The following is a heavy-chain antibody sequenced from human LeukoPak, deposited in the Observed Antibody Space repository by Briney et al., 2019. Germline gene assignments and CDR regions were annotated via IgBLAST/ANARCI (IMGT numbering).Heavy chain of an antibody. CDR3: SLARSEYHYGMDV. CDR1: GGTFSSYA. V-gene: IGHV1-69*04. CDR2: IIPILGIA. Sequence: SVKVSCKASGGTFSSYAISWVRQAPGQGLEWMGRIIPILGIANYAQKFQGRVTITADKSTSTAYMELSSLRSEDTAVYYCSLARSEYHYGMDVWGQGTTVTVSS. J-gene: IGHJ6*02.